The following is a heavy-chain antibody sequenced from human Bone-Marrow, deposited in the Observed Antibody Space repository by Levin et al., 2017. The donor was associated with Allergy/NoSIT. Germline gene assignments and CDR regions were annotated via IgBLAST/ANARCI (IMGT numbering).Heavy chain of an antibody. Sequence: LSLTCAASGFTFSTYWMHWVRQAPGKGLVWVSRINSDESITGYADSVKGRFTISRDNAKNTLYLQMNSLRAEDTAVYYCIRELANCGGDCLNYWGQGTLVTVSS. V-gene: IGHV3-74*01. CDR2: INSDESIT. D-gene: IGHD2-21*02. CDR3: IRELANCGGDCLNY. CDR1: GFTFSTYW. J-gene: IGHJ4*02.